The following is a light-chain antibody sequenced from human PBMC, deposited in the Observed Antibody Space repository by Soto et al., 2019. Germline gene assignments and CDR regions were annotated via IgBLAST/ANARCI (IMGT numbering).Light chain of an antibody. Sequence: DIQVTQSPSSLSASVGDRVTITCQASQDINNYVNWYQQKPGKAPKLLIFDASTLKTGVPSRFSGSGSGTDFSFTISSLHAEDVAVYYCQQFFHAPTFGQGTKVDIK. CDR2: DAS. V-gene: IGKV1-33*01. CDR1: QDINNY. CDR3: QQFFHAPT. J-gene: IGKJ1*01.